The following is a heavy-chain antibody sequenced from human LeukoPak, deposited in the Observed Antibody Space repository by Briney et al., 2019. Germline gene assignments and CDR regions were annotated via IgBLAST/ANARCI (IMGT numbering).Heavy chain of an antibody. Sequence: SETLSLTCTVSGGSISPYYWTWIRQPPGRGLEWIGFFSYSGSTNYNPSLKSRVAISLDRSKNQFSLGLSSVTAADTAVYYCARPKWELDDAFDIWGQGTMVTVSS. CDR2: FSYSGST. J-gene: IGHJ3*02. CDR3: ARPKWELDDAFDI. CDR1: GGSISPYY. V-gene: IGHV4-59*08. D-gene: IGHD1-26*01.